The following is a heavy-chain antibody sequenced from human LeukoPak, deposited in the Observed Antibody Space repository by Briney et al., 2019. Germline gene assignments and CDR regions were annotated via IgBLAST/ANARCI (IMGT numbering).Heavy chain of an antibody. Sequence: GGSLRLSCAASGFTVITNDMTWVRQAPGKGLEWVSVLYSDGNTKYADSVQGRFTISRDNSKNALYLEMNSLSPDDTAVYYCARGVEPLAANTLAYWGQGTLVTVS. D-gene: IGHD1-14*01. CDR2: LYSDGNT. CDR1: GFTVITND. CDR3: ARGVEPLAANTLAY. V-gene: IGHV3-53*01. J-gene: IGHJ4*02.